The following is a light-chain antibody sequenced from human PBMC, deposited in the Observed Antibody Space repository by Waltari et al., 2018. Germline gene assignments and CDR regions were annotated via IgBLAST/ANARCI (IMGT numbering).Light chain of an antibody. CDR3: QSYDSSLSGVV. Sequence: QSVLTQPPSVSGAPGQRVTIPCTGSSSTIGAGYDVHWYPHLPGTAPKHLIYGNSNRPSGVPDRFSGSKSGTSASLAISGRQAEDEADYYCQSYDSSLSGVVFGGGTKLTVL. J-gene: IGLJ2*01. V-gene: IGLV1-40*01. CDR1: SSTIGAGYD. CDR2: GNS.